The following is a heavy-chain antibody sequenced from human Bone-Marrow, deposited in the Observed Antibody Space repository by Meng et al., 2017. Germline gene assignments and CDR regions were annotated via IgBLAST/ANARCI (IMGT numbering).Heavy chain of an antibody. D-gene: IGHD6-25*01. CDR1: GYTFTSYD. CDR3: ARESIRRLYYGMDV. J-gene: IGHJ6*02. CDR2: MNPNSGNT. V-gene: IGHV1-8*01. Sequence: ASVKVSCKASGYTFTSYDINWVRQATGQGLEWMGWMNPNSGNTGYAQKFQGRVTMTRNTSISTAYMELSSLRSEDTAVYYCARESIRRLYYGMDVWGQGTTVTVSS.